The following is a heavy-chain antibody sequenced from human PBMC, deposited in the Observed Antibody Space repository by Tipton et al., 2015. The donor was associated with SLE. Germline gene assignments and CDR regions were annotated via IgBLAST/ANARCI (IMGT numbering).Heavy chain of an antibody. V-gene: IGHV4-4*07. CDR2: FYSGFT. CDR1: GGSISSYY. Sequence: TLSLTCTVSGGSISSYYWSWIRQPAGKGLEWIGRFYSGFTTYNPSLNSRATMSVDTSKNHFSLKLISVTAADTAVYYCARELDTFDIWGQGTMVTVSS. J-gene: IGHJ3*02. CDR3: ARELDTFDI.